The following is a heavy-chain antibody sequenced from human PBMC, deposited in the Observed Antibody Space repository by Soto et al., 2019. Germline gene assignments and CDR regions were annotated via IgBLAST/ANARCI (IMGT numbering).Heavy chain of an antibody. CDR2: ISGFNGNT. D-gene: IGHD6-19*01. V-gene: IGHV1-18*01. Sequence: QDQLVQSGAEVKKPGASVTVSCQASGYSFTNYGITWVRQAPGQGLEWMGWISGFNGNTHYAQKLQGRVTVTTDASTSTAYMELRSLRSDDPAVYYCARDRGVAPPVAGNTHYYYYMDVWGKGTTVTVSS. CDR1: GYSFTNYG. CDR3: ARDRGVAPPVAGNTHYYYYMDV. J-gene: IGHJ6*03.